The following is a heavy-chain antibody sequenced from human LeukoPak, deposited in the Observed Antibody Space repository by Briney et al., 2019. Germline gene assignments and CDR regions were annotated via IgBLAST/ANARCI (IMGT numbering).Heavy chain of an antibody. D-gene: IGHD5-18*01. CDR2: IGTAGDT. CDR3: ARGYSYGYSHDAFDI. CDR1: GFTFCSYD. J-gene: IGHJ3*02. V-gene: IGHV3-13*01. Sequence: GGSLRLSCAASGFTFCSYDMHWVRQATGKGLEWVSAIGTAGDTYYPGSVKGRFTISRENAKNSLYLQMNSLRAEDTAVYYCARGYSYGYSHDAFDIWGQGTMVTVSS.